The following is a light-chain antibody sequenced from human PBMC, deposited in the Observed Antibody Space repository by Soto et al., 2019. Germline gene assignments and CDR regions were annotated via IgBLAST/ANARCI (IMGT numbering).Light chain of an antibody. J-gene: IGKJ1*01. Sequence: EIVLTQSPGTLSFSPGERATLSCRASQSITNNYLAWYQQKAGQVPRLLLHGASTRPTGIPDRFSGSGSGTDFTLTITRLEPDDFAVYYCQHYGSSPRTFGQGTKVEIK. V-gene: IGKV3-20*01. CDR1: QSITNNY. CDR2: GAS. CDR3: QHYGSSPRT.